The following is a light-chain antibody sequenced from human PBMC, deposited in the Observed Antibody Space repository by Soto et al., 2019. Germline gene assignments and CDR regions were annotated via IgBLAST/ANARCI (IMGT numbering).Light chain of an antibody. Sequence: EIVLTQSPATLSLSPGERATLSCRASQSVSSYLAWYQQKPGQAPRLLISDASNRATGIPARFSGSGSGTDFTLTISSLEPEDFAVYYCQQRSNWWTFGQGTKVEI. V-gene: IGKV3-11*01. CDR2: DAS. J-gene: IGKJ1*01. CDR3: QQRSNWWT. CDR1: QSVSSY.